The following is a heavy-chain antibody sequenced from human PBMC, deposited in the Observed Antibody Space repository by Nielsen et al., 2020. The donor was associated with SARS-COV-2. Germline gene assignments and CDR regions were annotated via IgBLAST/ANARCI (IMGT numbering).Heavy chain of an antibody. V-gene: IGHV1-24*01. CDR3: ARGTTGTTEGFDY. CDR1: GGTFSSYA. D-gene: IGHD1-1*01. CDR2: FDPEDGET. J-gene: IGHJ4*02. Sequence: ASVKVSCKASGGTFSSYAISWVRQAPGKGLEWMGGFDPEDGETIYAQKFQGRVTMTEDTSTDTAYMELSSLRSEDTAVYYCARGTTGTTEGFDYWGQGTLVTVSS.